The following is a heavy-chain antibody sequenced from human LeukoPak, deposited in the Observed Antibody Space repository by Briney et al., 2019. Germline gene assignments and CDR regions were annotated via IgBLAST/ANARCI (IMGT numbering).Heavy chain of an antibody. J-gene: IGHJ4*02. CDR1: GYTFSTYY. Sequence: HGASVKVSCKASGYTFSTYYMHWVRQAPGQGLEWMGAIDPSGGSTNCARKFQGRVTMTSDTSTSTVYMELSSLKSEDTAVYYCARGFCSGGSCYSYDYWGQGTLVTVSS. CDR2: IDPSGGST. CDR3: ARGFCSGGSCYSYDY. D-gene: IGHD2-15*01. V-gene: IGHV1-46*01.